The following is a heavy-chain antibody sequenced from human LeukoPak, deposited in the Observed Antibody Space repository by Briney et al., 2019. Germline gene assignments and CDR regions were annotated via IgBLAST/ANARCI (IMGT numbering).Heavy chain of an antibody. V-gene: IGHV4-30-2*01. J-gene: IGHJ5*02. CDR2: IYHSGST. Sequence: PSETLSLTCAVSGGSISSGGYSWSWIRQPPGKGLEWIGYIYHSGSTHYNPSLKSRVTISVDRSKNQFSLKLSSVTAADTAVYYCARALVVRLTNWFDPWGQGTLVTVSS. D-gene: IGHD2-2*01. CDR1: GGSISSGGYS. CDR3: ARALVVRLTNWFDP.